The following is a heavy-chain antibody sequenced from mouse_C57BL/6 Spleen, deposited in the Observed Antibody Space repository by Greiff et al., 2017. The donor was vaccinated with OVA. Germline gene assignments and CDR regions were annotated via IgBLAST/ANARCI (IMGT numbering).Heavy chain of an antibody. V-gene: IGHV1-69*01. CDR2: IDPSDSYT. Sequence: QVQLQQPGAELVMPGASVKLSCKASGYTFTSYWMHWVKQRPGQVLEWIGEIDPSDSYTNYNQKFKGKSTLTVDKSSSTAYMQLSSLTSEDSAVYYCARKEDYGWYFDVWGTGTTVTVSS. J-gene: IGHJ1*03. D-gene: IGHD2-4*01. CDR1: GYTFTSYW. CDR3: ARKEDYGWYFDV.